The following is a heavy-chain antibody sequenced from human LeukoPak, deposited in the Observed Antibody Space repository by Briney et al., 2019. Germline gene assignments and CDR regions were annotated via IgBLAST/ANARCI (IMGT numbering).Heavy chain of an antibody. CDR3: VREEGYSGYYFFDY. CDR2: INPNSGGT. D-gene: IGHD5-12*01. CDR1: GYTFIGYY. V-gene: IGHV1-2*02. Sequence: ASAKVSCKASGYTFIGYYIHWVRQAPGRGLEWMGWINPNSGGTKYAQRFQGRVTMTRDTSISTAYMELSRLRSDDTAVYYCVREEGYSGYYFFDYWGQGTLVPVSS. J-gene: IGHJ4*02.